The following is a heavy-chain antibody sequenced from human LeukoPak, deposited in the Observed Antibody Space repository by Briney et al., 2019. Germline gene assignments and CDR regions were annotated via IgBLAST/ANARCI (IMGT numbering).Heavy chain of an antibody. CDR3: ARAGITMISPDP. CDR1: GFTFSSYS. Sequence: GSLRLSCAASGFTFSSYSMNWVRQAPGKGLEWIGSIYYGQTIDYNPSLNSRVTISVLTSKDQFTLQLNSVTAADTAVYYCARAGITMISPDPWGQGTLVTVSS. D-gene: IGHD3-22*01. CDR2: IYYGQTI. V-gene: IGHV4-59*05. J-gene: IGHJ5*02.